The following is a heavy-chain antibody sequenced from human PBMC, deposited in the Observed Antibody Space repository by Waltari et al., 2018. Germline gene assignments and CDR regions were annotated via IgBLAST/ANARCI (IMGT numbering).Heavy chain of an antibody. CDR3: AKNTAVRGVIADY. V-gene: IGHV3-23*01. CDR2: SSGRGGST. D-gene: IGHD3-10*02. J-gene: IGHJ4*02. CDR1: GFTFSSYA. Sequence: EVQLLESGGGLVQPGGSLRLSCAASGFTFSSYAMSWVRQAPGKGRGWVSASSGRGGSTYYADSVKGRFTISRDNSKNTLYLQMNSLRAEDTAVYYCAKNTAVRGVIADYWGQGTLVTVSS.